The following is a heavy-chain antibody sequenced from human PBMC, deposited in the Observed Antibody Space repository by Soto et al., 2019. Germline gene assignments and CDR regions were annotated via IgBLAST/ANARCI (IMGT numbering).Heavy chain of an antibody. D-gene: IGHD2-15*01. V-gene: IGHV3-48*02. CDR2: ISTSSRAI. J-gene: IGHJ6*03. CDR1: GFTFSSYD. Sequence: EVQLVESGGGLVQPGGSLRLSCAASGFTFSSYDMNWVRQAPGKGLEWISYISTSSRAIHYADSVKGRFTISRDNVKNSLYPQMNSLSDEDTAVYYCARDRGYCNGGSCYYMDVWGKGTTGTVSS. CDR3: ARDRGYCNGGSCYYMDV.